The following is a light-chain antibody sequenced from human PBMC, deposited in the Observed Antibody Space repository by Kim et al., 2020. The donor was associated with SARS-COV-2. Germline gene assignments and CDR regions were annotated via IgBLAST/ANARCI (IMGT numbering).Light chain of an antibody. Sequence: EIVLTQSPGTLSLSPGERATLSCRASQSVSSNYLAWYQQKPGQAPRLLIYGASSRATGIPDRFSGRGSGTDFTLTISRVEPEDFAVYYCQQYGSSLYTFGQGTKLEI. CDR1: QSVSSNY. J-gene: IGKJ2*01. CDR2: GAS. V-gene: IGKV3-20*01. CDR3: QQYGSSLYT.